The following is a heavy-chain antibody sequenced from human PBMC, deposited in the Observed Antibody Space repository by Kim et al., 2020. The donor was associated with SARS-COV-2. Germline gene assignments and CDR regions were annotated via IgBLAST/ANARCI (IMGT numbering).Heavy chain of an antibody. CDR1: GFTFSSYS. Sequence: GGSLRLSCAASGFTFSSYSMNWVRQAPGKGLEWVSSISSSSSYIYYADSVKGRFTISRDNAKNSLYLQMNSLRAEDTAVYYCARDHGQVMAPVGYFDYWGQGTLVTVSS. D-gene: IGHD3-16*01. CDR3: ARDHGQVMAPVGYFDY. V-gene: IGHV3-21*01. CDR2: ISSSSSYI. J-gene: IGHJ4*02.